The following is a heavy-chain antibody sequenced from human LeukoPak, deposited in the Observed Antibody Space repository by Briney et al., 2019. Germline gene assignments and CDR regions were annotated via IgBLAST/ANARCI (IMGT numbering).Heavy chain of an antibody. CDR1: GDSVSSISVA. Sequence: SQTLSLTCAISGDSVSSISVAWNWIRQSPSRGLEWLGRTYYRSKWYYEYAVSVKSRINISPDTSKNQFSLQLTSVTPEDTAVYYCSLARSEYHYGMNVWGQGTTVTVSS. V-gene: IGHV6-1*01. CDR2: TYYRSKWYY. J-gene: IGHJ6*02. CDR3: SLARSEYHYGMNV.